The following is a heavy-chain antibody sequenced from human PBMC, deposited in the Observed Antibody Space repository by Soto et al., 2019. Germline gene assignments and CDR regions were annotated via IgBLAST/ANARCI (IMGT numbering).Heavy chain of an antibody. CDR2: ISSSGSTI. D-gene: IGHD3-16*01. CDR3: ARVRRVYYYYYGMDV. Sequence: PGGSLRLSCAASGFTFSSYEMNWVRQAPGKGLEWVSYISSSGSTIYYADSVKGRFTISRDNAKNSLYLQMNSLRAEDTAVYYCARVRRVYYYYYGMDVWGQGTTATVSS. J-gene: IGHJ6*02. CDR1: GFTFSSYE. V-gene: IGHV3-48*03.